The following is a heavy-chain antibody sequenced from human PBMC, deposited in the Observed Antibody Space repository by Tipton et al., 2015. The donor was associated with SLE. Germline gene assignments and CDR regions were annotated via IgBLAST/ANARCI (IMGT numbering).Heavy chain of an antibody. CDR2: ISTYNNYT. J-gene: IGHJ4*02. Sequence: QLMQSGAEVKKTGASVKVSCKASGYTFTTYGITWVRQAPGQGLEWMGWISTYNNYTNYAQKLQDRVTMTSDTTTSTAYMELRSLRSDDTAVYYCARADGVSDYWGQGTLVTVSS. V-gene: IGHV1-18*01. CDR1: GYTFTTYG. D-gene: IGHD4-17*01. CDR3: ARADGVSDY.